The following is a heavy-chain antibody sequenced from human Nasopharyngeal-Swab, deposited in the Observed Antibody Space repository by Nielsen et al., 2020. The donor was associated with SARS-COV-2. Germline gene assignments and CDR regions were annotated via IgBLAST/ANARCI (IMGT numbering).Heavy chain of an antibody. CDR1: GVSITSQY. CDR2: ISHNSGT. V-gene: IGHV4-59*11. J-gene: IGHJ5*02. CDR3: AKEGATGWFDP. Sequence: GSLRLSCTVSGVSITSQYWSWIRQPPGKGLEWIGYISHNSGTSYNPSLKRRVTMFMDTSKNQFSLRLTSVTAADTAVYYCAKEGATGWFDPCGQGTLVTVSS.